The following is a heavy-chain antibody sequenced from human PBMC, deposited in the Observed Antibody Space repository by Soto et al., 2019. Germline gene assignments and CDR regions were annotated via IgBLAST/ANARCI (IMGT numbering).Heavy chain of an antibody. CDR2: ISPGSRYP. J-gene: IGHJ4*02. V-gene: IGHV3-11*06. CDR1: GCTFGDSY. Sequence: GGSLRLSCAVSGCTFGDSYMSWFRQAPGEGLQWLSYISPGSRYPAYADSVKGRFTISGDNAKRALSLQMMSLTAADTAIYYCVTNGSGGLFDHWGQGTMVTVSS. D-gene: IGHD2-15*01. CDR3: VTNGSGGLFDH.